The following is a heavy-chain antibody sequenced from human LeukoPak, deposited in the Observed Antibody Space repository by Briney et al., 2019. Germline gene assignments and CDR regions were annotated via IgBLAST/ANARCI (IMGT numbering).Heavy chain of an antibody. CDR1: GGSISIYY. Sequence: SETLSLTCTVSGGSISIYYWSWIRQPPGKGLEWIGYIYYSGSTNYNPSLKSRVTLSVDTSKNQFSLKLSSVTAADTAVYYCARQGDYDFDCWGQGTLVTVSS. CDR3: ARQGDYDFDC. V-gene: IGHV4-59*08. CDR2: IYYSGST. D-gene: IGHD4-17*01. J-gene: IGHJ4*02.